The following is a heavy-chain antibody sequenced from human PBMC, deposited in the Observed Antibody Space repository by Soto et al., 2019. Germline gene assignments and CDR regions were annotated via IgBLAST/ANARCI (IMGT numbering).Heavy chain of an antibody. CDR2: IWYDGSNK. CDR3: ARIPQIAVAGTRFGYFQL. J-gene: IGHJ1*01. Sequence: PGGSLRLSCAASGFTFSSYGMHWVRQAPGKGLERVAVIWYDGSNKYYADSVKGRFTISRDNSKNTLYLQMNSLGAEDTAVYYCARIPQIAVAGTRFGYFQLCGRATLVTVSS. D-gene: IGHD6-19*01. V-gene: IGHV3-33*01. CDR1: GFTFSSYG.